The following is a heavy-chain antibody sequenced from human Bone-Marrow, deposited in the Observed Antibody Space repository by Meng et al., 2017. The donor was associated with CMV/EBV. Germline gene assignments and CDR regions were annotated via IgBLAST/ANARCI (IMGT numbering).Heavy chain of an antibody. CDR3: ARDRRYCSSTSCYWGDAFDI. D-gene: IGHD2-2*01. J-gene: IGHJ3*02. CDR2: ISAYNGNT. V-gene: IGHV1-18*01. Sequence: ASVKVSCKASGYTFTSYGISWVRQAPGQGLEWMGWISAYNGNTNYAQKLQGRVTMTRDTSISTAYMELSRLRSDDTAVYYCARDRRYCSSTSCYWGDAFDIWGQGTMVTVSS. CDR1: GYTFTSYG.